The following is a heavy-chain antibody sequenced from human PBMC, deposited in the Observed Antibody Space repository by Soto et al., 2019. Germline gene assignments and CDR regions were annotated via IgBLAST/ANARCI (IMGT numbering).Heavy chain of an antibody. CDR1: GFTFSSYE. V-gene: IGHV3-48*03. D-gene: IGHD3-22*01. CDR3: ARDSSPIVVVTTPYYYYGMDV. J-gene: IGHJ6*02. Sequence: GGSLRLSCAASGFTFSSYEMNWVRQAPGKGLEWVSYISSSGSTIYYADSVKGRFTISRDNAKNSLYLQMNSLRAEDTAVYYCARDSSPIVVVTTPYYYYGMDVWGQGTTVTVSS. CDR2: ISSSGSTI.